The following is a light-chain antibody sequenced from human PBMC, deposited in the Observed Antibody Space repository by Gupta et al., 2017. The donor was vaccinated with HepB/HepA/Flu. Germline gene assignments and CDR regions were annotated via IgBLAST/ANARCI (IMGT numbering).Light chain of an antibody. Sequence: DIQMTQSPSTLSASVGDRVTITCRASQSIDIWLAWYQQKPGKAPNLLINKASSVKNGVPSRFTGSGSGTEFTLTITSLQPDDFANYYCQRDNNSSLIFGGGTXLEIK. V-gene: IGKV1-5*03. CDR2: KAS. J-gene: IGKJ4*01. CDR3: QRDNNSSLI. CDR1: QSIDIW.